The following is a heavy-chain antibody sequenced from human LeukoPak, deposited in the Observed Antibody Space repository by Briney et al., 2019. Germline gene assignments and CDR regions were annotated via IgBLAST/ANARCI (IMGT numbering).Heavy chain of an antibody. J-gene: IGHJ4*02. CDR1: GFTFSSYA. CDR3: ARPASYDCGSGYYTYFDY. Sequence: PGRSLRLSCAASGFTFSSYAMHWVRQAPGKGLEWVAVISYDGSNKYYADSVKGRFTISRDNSKNTLYLQMNSLRAEDTAVYYCARPASYDCGSGYYTYFDYWGQGTLVTVSS. V-gene: IGHV3-30*04. CDR2: ISYDGSNK. D-gene: IGHD3-3*01.